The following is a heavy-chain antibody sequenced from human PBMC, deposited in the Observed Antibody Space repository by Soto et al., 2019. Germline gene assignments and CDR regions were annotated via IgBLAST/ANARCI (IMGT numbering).Heavy chain of an antibody. CDR1: GYRFGFYC. D-gene: IGHD1-1*01. CDR2: ISAHSGHT. J-gene: IGHJ5*02. V-gene: IGHV1-18*04. Sequence: QVQLVQSGAEVKTPGASVTVSCKASGYRFGFYCISWVRQAPGQGLEWLGWISAHSGHTKYQQRPQGRFPLPRKTSTTTAYMQLGSLTSDDTAFYSCARDEEGGNDPDVWFHPWGQGTLVIASS. CDR3: ARDEEGGNDPDVWFHP.